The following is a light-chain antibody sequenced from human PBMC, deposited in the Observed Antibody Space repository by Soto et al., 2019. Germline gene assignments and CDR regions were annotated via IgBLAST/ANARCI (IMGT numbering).Light chain of an antibody. CDR3: QQYNSYPYT. V-gene: IGKV1-5*01. Sequence: DIQMTQSPSTLSASVGDRVTITCRASQSISSWLAWYQQKPGKAPKLLIYDASSLESGVPSRFSGSGSGTEFTLTISGLQPDEFATDDCQQYNSYPYTFGQGTKLEIK. CDR2: DAS. CDR1: QSISSW. J-gene: IGKJ2*01.